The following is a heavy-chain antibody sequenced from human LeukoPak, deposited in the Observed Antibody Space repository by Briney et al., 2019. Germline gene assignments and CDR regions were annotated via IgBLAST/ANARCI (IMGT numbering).Heavy chain of an antibody. CDR2: IKQDGSEK. CDR3: ARAGYYYDSSGPGDY. Sequence: GGSLRLSCAASGFTSSSYWVSWVRQAPGKGLEWVANIKQDGSEKYYVDSVKGRFTISRDNAKNSLYLQMNSLRAEDTAVYYCARAGYYYDSSGPGDYWGQGTLVTVSS. J-gene: IGHJ4*02. V-gene: IGHV3-7*01. D-gene: IGHD3-22*01. CDR1: GFTSSSYW.